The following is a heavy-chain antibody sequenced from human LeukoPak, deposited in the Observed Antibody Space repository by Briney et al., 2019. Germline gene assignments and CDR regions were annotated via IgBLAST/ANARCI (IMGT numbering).Heavy chain of an antibody. Sequence: GGSLRLSCAASGFTFSSYSMKWVRQAPGKGLEWVSSISSSSSYIYYADSVKGRFTISRDNAKNSLYLQMNSLRAEDTAVYYCARPRDGYNWDAFDIWGQGTMVTVSS. CDR2: ISSSSSYI. CDR1: GFTFSSYS. D-gene: IGHD5-24*01. CDR3: ARPRDGYNWDAFDI. V-gene: IGHV3-21*01. J-gene: IGHJ3*02.